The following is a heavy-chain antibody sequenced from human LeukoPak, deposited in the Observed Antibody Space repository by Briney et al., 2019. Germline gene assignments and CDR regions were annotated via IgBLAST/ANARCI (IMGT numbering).Heavy chain of an antibody. D-gene: IGHD4-23*01. Sequence: SETLSLTCTVCGGSISSSSYYWAGIRQPPGKGREWIGSIYYSGSTRYNPSLKTRVTISVAPSKNQFSLKLSSVTAADTAVYYCASLGTVAAFDYWGQGTLVTVSS. V-gene: IGHV4-39*01. CDR1: GGSISSSSYY. CDR3: ASLGTVAAFDY. CDR2: IYYSGST. J-gene: IGHJ4*02.